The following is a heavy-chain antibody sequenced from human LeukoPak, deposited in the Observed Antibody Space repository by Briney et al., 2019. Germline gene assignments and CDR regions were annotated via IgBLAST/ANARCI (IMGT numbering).Heavy chain of an antibody. Sequence: SETLSLTCAVSGYSISSGYYWGWIRQPPGKVLEWIGSIYHSGSTYYNPSLKSRVTISVDTSKNQFSLKLSSATAADTAVYYCASYYYDSSGLREDYFDYWGQGTLVTVSS. V-gene: IGHV4-38-2*01. CDR3: ASYYYDSSGLREDYFDY. J-gene: IGHJ4*02. CDR1: GYSISSGYY. D-gene: IGHD3-22*01. CDR2: IYHSGST.